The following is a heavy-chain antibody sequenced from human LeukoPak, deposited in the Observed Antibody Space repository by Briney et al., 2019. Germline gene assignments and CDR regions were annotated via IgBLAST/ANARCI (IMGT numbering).Heavy chain of an antibody. V-gene: IGHV7-4-1*02. D-gene: IGHD6-13*01. CDR2: INTNTGNP. Sequence: ASVKVSCTASGYILTSYAMNWVRQAPGQGLEWMGWINTNTGNPTYAQGFTGRFVFSSDTSVSTAYLQISSLKAEDTVVYYCAREGYSSSWDVYGMDVWGQGTTVTVSS. CDR3: AREGYSSSWDVYGMDV. J-gene: IGHJ6*02. CDR1: GYILTSYA.